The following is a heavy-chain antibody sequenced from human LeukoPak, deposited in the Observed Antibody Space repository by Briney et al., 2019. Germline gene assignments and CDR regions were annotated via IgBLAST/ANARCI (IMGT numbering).Heavy chain of an antibody. Sequence: SETLSLTCTVSGGSISSGSYYWSWIRQPAGKGLEWIGRIYTSGSTNYNPSLKSRVTISVDTSKNQFSLKLSSVTAADTAVYYCARRKPLYQVHAQNPYYYYMDVWGKGTTVTVSS. D-gene: IGHD2-2*01. CDR2: IYTSGST. J-gene: IGHJ6*03. CDR3: ARRKPLYQVHAQNPYYYYMDV. CDR1: GGSISSGSYY. V-gene: IGHV4-61*02.